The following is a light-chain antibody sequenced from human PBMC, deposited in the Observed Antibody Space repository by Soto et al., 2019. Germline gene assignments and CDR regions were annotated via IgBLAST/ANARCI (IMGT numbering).Light chain of an antibody. J-gene: IGLJ3*02. CDR2: EGS. CDR1: SSDVGGYNY. CDR3: SSYSSTSTRV. Sequence: QSVLTQPASVSGSPGQSITISCTGTSSDVGGYNYVSWYQHHPGKAPKLMIYEGSNRPSWVSNRFSGSKSGNTASLTISGLQAEDEADYYCSSYSSTSTRVFGGGTKVTVL. V-gene: IGLV2-14*01.